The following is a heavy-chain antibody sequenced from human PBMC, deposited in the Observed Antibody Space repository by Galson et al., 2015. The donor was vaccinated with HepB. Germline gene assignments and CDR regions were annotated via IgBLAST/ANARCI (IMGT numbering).Heavy chain of an antibody. V-gene: IGHV3-66*01. J-gene: IGHJ6*02. CDR3: ASDDLASRPYYYGMDV. Sequence: SLRLSCAASGFTVSSNYMSWVRQAPGKGLEWVSVIYSGGSTYYADSVKGRFTISRDNSKNTLYLQMNSLRAEDTAVYYCASDDLASRPYYYGMDVWGQGATVTVSS. D-gene: IGHD3-3*02. CDR2: IYSGGST. CDR1: GFTVSSNY.